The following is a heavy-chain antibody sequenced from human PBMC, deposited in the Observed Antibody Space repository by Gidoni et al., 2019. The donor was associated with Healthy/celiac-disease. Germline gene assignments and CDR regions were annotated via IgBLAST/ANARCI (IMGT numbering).Heavy chain of an antibody. D-gene: IGHD4-17*01. J-gene: IGHJ4*02. CDR2: IKQDGSEK. V-gene: IGHV3-7*01. CDR1: GFPFSSYW. CDR3: ARASDYGDIDY. Sequence: VQLVESGGGLVQPGGSLRLPCAAPGFPFSSYWMSWVRQAPGKGLEWVANIKQDGSEKYYVDSVKGRFTISRDNAKNSLYLQMNSLRAEDTAVYYCARASDYGDIDYWGQGTLVTVSS.